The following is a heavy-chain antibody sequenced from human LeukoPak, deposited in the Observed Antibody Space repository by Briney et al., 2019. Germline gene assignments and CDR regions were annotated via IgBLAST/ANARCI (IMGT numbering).Heavy chain of an antibody. D-gene: IGHD3-22*01. CDR3: ARGSGYDAFDI. CDR1: GFTFSSYG. CDR2: IKQDGSEK. Sequence: PGGSLRLSCAASGFTFSSYGMHWVRQAPGKGLEWVANIKQDGSEKYYVDSVKGRFTISRDNAKNSLYLQMNSLRAEDTAVYYCARGSGYDAFDIWGQGTMVTVSS. J-gene: IGHJ3*02. V-gene: IGHV3-7*01.